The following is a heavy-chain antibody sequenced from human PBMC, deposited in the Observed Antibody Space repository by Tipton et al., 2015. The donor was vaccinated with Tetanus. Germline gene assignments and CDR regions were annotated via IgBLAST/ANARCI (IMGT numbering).Heavy chain of an antibody. D-gene: IGHD2/OR15-2a*01. CDR2: IYPGDSNT. CDR1: GYSFTTYW. V-gene: IGHV5-51*01. J-gene: IGHJ3*02. CDR3: ARRPIGNFLDGFDM. Sequence: QSGAEVKKPGESLKISCKGSGYSFTTYWIGWVRQMPGKGLEWMGTIYPGDSNTGYSPSFQGQVTISADRSVSTAYLQWTSLKASDTAMYYCARRPIGNFLDGFDMWGQGTVVTVSS.